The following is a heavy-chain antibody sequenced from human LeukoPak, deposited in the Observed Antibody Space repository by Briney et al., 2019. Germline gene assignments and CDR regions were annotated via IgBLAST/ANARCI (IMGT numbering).Heavy chain of an antibody. Sequence: GGSLRLSCAASGFTVSSNYMSWVRQAPGKGLEWVSAIYSGGSTYYADSVKGRFTISRDNSKNTLYLQMNSLRAEDTAVYYCVVSCSSTSCYSGDAFDIWGQGTMVTVSS. V-gene: IGHV3-66*02. CDR2: IYSGGST. CDR1: GFTVSSNY. J-gene: IGHJ3*02. CDR3: VVSCSSTSCYSGDAFDI. D-gene: IGHD2-2*02.